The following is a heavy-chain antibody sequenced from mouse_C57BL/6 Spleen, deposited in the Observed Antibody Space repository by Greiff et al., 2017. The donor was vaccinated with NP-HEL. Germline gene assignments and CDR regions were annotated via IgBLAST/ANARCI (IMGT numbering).Heavy chain of an antibody. D-gene: IGHD1-1*01. CDR2: IDPSDSYT. CDR3: ARRGTVVAGAMDY. Sequence: VQLQQPGAELVMPGASVKLSCKASGYTFTSYWLHWVKQRPGQGLEWIGEIDPSDSYTNYTQKFKGKSTLTVDKSSSTAYMQLSSLTSEDSAVYYCARRGTVVAGAMDYWGQGTSVTVSS. J-gene: IGHJ4*01. V-gene: IGHV1-69*01. CDR1: GYTFTSYW.